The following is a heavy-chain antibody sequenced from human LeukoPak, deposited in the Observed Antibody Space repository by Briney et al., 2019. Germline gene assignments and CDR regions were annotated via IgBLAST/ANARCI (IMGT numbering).Heavy chain of an antibody. Sequence: ASVKVSCKAYGYTFTSYYMHWVRQAPGQGLEWMGIINPSGGSTSYAQKFQGRVTMTRDMSTSTVYMELSSLRSEDTAVYYCAREWGGDTAMDADYYYYYMDVWGKGTTVTVSS. CDR2: INPSGGST. V-gene: IGHV1-46*01. J-gene: IGHJ6*03. CDR3: AREWGGDTAMDADYYYYYMDV. CDR1: GYTFTSYY. D-gene: IGHD5-18*01.